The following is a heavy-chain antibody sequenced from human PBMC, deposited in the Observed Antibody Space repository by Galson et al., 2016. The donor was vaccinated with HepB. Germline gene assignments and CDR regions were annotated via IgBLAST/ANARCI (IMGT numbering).Heavy chain of an antibody. V-gene: IGHV3-11*05. CDR2: ISSSSSYT. CDR3: AKAADYYDSSGYYYLNWFDP. J-gene: IGHJ5*02. Sequence: SLRLSCAASGFTFSSYGMHWIRQAPGKGLEWVSYISSSSSYTNYAESVKGRFTTSRDNSKNTLYLQMNSLRAEDTAVYYCAKAADYYDSSGYYYLNWFDPWGQGTLVTVSS. CDR1: GFTFSSYG. D-gene: IGHD3-22*01.